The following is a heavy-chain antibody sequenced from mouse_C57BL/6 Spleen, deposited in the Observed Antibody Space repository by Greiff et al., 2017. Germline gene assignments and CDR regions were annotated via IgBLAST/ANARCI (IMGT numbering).Heavy chain of an antibody. CDR3: VRDGAELRLRDAMDY. D-gene: IGHD3-2*02. V-gene: IGHV10-3*01. CDR1: GFTFNTYA. Sequence: EVQLVESGGGLVQPKGSLKLSCAASGFTFNTYAMHWVRQAPGKGLEWVARIRSKSSNYATYYADSVKDRFTISRDDSQSMLYLQMNNLKTEDTAMYYCVRDGAELRLRDAMDYWGQGTSVTVSS. J-gene: IGHJ4*01. CDR2: IRSKSSNYAT.